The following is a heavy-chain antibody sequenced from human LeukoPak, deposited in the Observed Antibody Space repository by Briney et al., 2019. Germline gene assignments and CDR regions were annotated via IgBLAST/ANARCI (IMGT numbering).Heavy chain of an antibody. CDR3: AKGPRQQLVTRFDY. D-gene: IGHD6-13*01. CDR2: ISGSGGST. CDR1: GFTFSRYA. Sequence: GGSLRLSCAASGFTFSRYAMSWVRQAPGKGLESVSVISGSGGSTYYADSVKGRFTMSRDNSKNTLFLQMNSLRAEDTAVYYCAKGPRQQLVTRFDYWGQGTLVTVSS. V-gene: IGHV3-23*01. J-gene: IGHJ4*02.